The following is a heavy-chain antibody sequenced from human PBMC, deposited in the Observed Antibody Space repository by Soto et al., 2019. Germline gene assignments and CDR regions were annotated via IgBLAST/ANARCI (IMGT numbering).Heavy chain of an antibody. Sequence: EMQLLESGGGLVQPGGSLRLSCVASGFTFYSYAMNWVRQAPGKGLEWVSAISVSGSGTYYADSVKGRFTISRDNSKNTLYLQMNSLRAEDTAVYYCAKDRLYELCYCRGTRCYAGWFDPWGQGTPVTVSA. D-gene: IGHD2-2*01. CDR3: AKDRLYELCYCRGTRCYAGWFDP. CDR1: GFTFYSYA. V-gene: IGHV3-23*01. J-gene: IGHJ5*02. CDR2: ISVSGSGT.